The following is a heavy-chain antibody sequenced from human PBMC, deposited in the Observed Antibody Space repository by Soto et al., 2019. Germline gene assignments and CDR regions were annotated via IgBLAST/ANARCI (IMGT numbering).Heavy chain of an antibody. D-gene: IGHD2-21*02. CDR2: ISGSGGST. CDR1: GFTFSSYA. Sequence: GGSLRLSCAASGFTFSSYAMSWVRQAPGKGLEWVSAISGSGGSTYYADSVKGRFTISRDNSKNTLYLQMNSLRAEDTAVYYCAKGWHCGGDCYQLLPPAWGQGTLVTVSS. V-gene: IGHV3-23*01. J-gene: IGHJ5*02. CDR3: AKGWHCGGDCYQLLPPA.